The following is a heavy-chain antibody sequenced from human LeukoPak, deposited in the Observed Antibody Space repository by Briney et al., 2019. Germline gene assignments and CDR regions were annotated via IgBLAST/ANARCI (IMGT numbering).Heavy chain of an antibody. D-gene: IGHD6-13*01. V-gene: IGHV3-64*01. Sequence: GGSLRLSCKASGFTFHNYAMTWVRQAPGKGLEYVSAINTNGGTTFYANSVKDRFTISRDNSKNTLYLQMGSLRPEDMAVYYCARGRSGAAARYLDLWGRGTLVTVSS. CDR2: INTNGGTT. CDR3: ARGRSGAAARYLDL. CDR1: GFTFHNYA. J-gene: IGHJ2*01.